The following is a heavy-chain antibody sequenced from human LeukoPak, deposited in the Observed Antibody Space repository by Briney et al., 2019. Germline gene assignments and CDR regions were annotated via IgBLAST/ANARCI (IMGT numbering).Heavy chain of an antibody. CDR1: GGSITTYY. D-gene: IGHD1-20*01. CDR2: IHYSGST. J-gene: IGHJ4*02. V-gene: IGHV4-59*08. CDR3: ARLDGNWNYFDY. Sequence: SETLSLTCTVSGGSITTYYWSWIRQPPGKGLEWIAYIHYSGSTSYNPSLKSRLTISLDTSKNQFSLKLSSVTAADTAVYHCARLDGNWNYFDYWGQGTLVTVSS.